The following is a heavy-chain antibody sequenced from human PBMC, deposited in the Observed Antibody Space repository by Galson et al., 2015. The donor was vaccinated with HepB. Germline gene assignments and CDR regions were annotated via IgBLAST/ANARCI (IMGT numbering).Heavy chain of an antibody. D-gene: IGHD3-9*01. CDR3: ARDAANYDILTGYLSYFDY. Sequence: SLRLSCAASGFTFSSYWMSWVRQAPGKGLEWVANIKQDGSEKYYVDSVKGRFTISRDNAKNSLYLQMNSLRAEDTAVYYCARDAANYDILTGYLSYFDYWGQGTLVTVSS. CDR2: IKQDGSEK. CDR1: GFTFSSYW. J-gene: IGHJ4*02. V-gene: IGHV3-7*03.